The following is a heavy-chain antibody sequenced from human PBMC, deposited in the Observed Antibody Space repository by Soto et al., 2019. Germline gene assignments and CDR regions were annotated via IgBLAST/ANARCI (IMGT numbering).Heavy chain of an antibody. CDR3: VKARGYSYGYLFDY. CDR2: ISSNGGST. CDR1: GFTFSSYA. J-gene: IGHJ4*02. D-gene: IGHD5-18*01. V-gene: IGHV3-64D*06. Sequence: PGGSLRLSCSASGFTFSSYAMHWVRQAPGKGLEYVSAISSNGGSTYYADSVKGRFTISRDNSKNTLYLQMSSLRAEDTAVYYCVKARGYSYGYLFDYWGQGTLVTVSS.